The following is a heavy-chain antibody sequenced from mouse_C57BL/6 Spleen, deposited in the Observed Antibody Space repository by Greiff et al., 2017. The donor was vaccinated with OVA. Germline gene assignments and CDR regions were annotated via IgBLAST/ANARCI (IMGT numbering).Heavy chain of an antibody. J-gene: IGHJ4*01. CDR2: INPSSGST. CDR3: ARSLTTVVARDYAMDY. D-gene: IGHD1-1*01. V-gene: IGHV1-4*01. Sequence: VQLQQSGAELARPGASVKMSCKASGYTFTSYTMHWVKQRPGQGLEWIGYINPSSGSTKYNQKFKDKATLTADKSSSTAYMQLSSLTSEDSAVYYCARSLTTVVARDYAMDYWGQGTSVTVSS. CDR1: GYTFTSYT.